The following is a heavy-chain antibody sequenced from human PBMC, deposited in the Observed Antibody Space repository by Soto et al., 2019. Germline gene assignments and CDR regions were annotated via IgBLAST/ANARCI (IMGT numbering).Heavy chain of an antibody. CDR3: AINSSGWSGLGY. CDR1: GDSISSYY. CDR2: IYYSGTT. J-gene: IGHJ4*02. D-gene: IGHD6-19*01. V-gene: IGHV4-59*01. Sequence: SETLSLTCTVSGDSISSYYWSWIRQPPGKGLEWIGYIYYSGTTSYNPSLKSRVTISVDSSKNQFSLKLSSVTAADTAVYYCAINSSGWSGLGYWGLGTLVTVSS.